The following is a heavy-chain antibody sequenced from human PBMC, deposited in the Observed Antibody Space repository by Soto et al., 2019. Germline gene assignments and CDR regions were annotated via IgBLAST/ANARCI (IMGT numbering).Heavy chain of an antibody. CDR1: GYTFTRYY. CDR2: INPSGGST. J-gene: IGHJ5*02. D-gene: IGHD3-10*01. Sequence: QVQLVQSGAEVKKPGASVKVSCKASGYTFTRYYMHWVRQAPGQGLEWMGIINPSGGSTIYAQKFQGRGTMTRDTSTSTVYMELSSLRSEDTAVYYCARDRHTMVRGVKVNWFDPWGQGTLVTVSS. V-gene: IGHV1-46*01. CDR3: ARDRHTMVRGVKVNWFDP.